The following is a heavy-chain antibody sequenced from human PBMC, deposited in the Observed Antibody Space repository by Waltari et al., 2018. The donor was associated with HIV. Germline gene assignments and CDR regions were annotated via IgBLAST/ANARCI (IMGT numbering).Heavy chain of an antibody. CDR3: ARGVSIVRGVMIRGHMDV. Sequence: VQLVQSGAEMRKPGASVKVSCRASGYTFSASTISWVRQAPGQGLEWMGCISGYNGNTNYAQKFQGRVNMTTDTSTSTAHMELRSLRSDDTAVYYCARGVSIVRGVMIRGHMDVWGQGTTVTVSS. D-gene: IGHD3-10*01. CDR2: ISGYNGNT. J-gene: IGHJ6*02. V-gene: IGHV1-18*01. CDR1: GYTFSAST.